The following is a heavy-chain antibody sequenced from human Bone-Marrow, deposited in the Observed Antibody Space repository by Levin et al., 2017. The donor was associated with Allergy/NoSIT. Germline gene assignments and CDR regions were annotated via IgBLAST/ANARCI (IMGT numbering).Heavy chain of an antibody. CDR1: GFTFKSYA. V-gene: IGHV3-30-3*02. D-gene: IGHD1-26*01. CDR3: AKPVEAAHYFFYGVDV. J-gene: IGHJ6*02. CDR2: ISYDGTDK. Sequence: RTGGSLRLSCAASGFTFKSYAFHWVRQAPGKGLEWVALISYDGTDKYYAESVKGRFTVSRDNSKNTLSLQMNSLRLEDTAVYFCAKPVEAAHYFFYGVDVWGHGTTVTVSS.